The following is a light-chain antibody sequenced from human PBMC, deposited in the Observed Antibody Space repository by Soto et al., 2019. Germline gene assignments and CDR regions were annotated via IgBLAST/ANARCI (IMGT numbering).Light chain of an antibody. Sequence: DIQMTQSPSTLSASVGDIVTITCRASQSISRWLAWYQQKPGKAPKLLIYDASSLESGVPSRFSGSGSGTEFTITISSLQPDDFATYHCQKYNSWSGITFGEGTKVEIK. CDR3: QKYNSWSGIT. CDR2: DAS. CDR1: QSISRW. J-gene: IGKJ4*01. V-gene: IGKV1-5*01.